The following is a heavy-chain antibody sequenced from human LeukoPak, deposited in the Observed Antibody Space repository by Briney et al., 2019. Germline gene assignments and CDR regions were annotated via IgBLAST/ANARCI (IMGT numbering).Heavy chain of an antibody. CDR1: GGSISSGGYY. D-gene: IGHD6-13*01. V-gene: IGHV4-61*02. CDR3: ARALAAAGGFYYYYYMDV. J-gene: IGHJ6*03. Sequence: SQTLSLTCTVSGGSISSGGYYWSWIRQPAGTGLEWIGRIYTSAITNYNPSLKSRVTISVDTSKNQFSLNLSSVTAADTAVYYCARALAAAGGFYYYYYMDVWGKGTKVTISS. CDR2: IYTSAIT.